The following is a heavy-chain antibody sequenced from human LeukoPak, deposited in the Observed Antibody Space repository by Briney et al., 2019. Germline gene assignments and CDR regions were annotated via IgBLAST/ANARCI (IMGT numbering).Heavy chain of an antibody. D-gene: IGHD3-22*01. CDR2: ISGSSSTI. CDR1: GFTLSSYS. CDR3: ARGYYDSSGPGGY. Sequence: GGSLRLSCAASGFTLSSYSMNWVRQAPGKGLEWVSYISGSSSTIYYADSVKGRFTISRDDAKNSLYLQMNSLRDEDTAVYYCARGYYDSSGPGGYWGQGTLVTVSS. V-gene: IGHV3-48*02. J-gene: IGHJ4*02.